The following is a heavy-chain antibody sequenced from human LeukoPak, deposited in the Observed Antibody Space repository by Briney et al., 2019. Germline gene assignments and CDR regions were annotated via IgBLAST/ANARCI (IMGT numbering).Heavy chain of an antibody. D-gene: IGHD2-8*01. CDR1: GYSISSGYY. CDR3: ARDKGTFCTNGVCYMRWFDP. J-gene: IGHJ5*02. Sequence: PSETLSLTCTVSGYSISSGYYWGWIRQPPGKGLEWIGSIYHSGSTYYNPSLKSRVIISVDTSKNQFSLKLSSVTAADTAVYFCARDKGTFCTNGVCYMRWFDPWGQGTLVTVSS. CDR2: IYHSGST. V-gene: IGHV4-38-2*02.